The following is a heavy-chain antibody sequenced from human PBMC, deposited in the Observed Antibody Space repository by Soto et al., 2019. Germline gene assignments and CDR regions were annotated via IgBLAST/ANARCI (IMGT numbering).Heavy chain of an antibody. CDR3: ARDRSYHQYYGYFSDY. V-gene: IGHV3-48*01. CDR2: IRSSSSTI. Sequence: EVQLVESGGGLVQPGGSLRLSCAASGFTFSSYSMNWVRQAPGKGLEWVAYIRSSSSTIYYADCVKGRFTIARDNAKNSLYLQMNSLRAEDTAVYYCARDRSYHQYYGYFSDYWGQGTLVTVSS. J-gene: IGHJ4*02. D-gene: IGHD4-17*01. CDR1: GFTFSSYS.